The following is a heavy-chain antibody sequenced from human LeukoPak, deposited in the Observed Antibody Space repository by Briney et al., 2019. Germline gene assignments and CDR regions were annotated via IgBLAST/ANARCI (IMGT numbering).Heavy chain of an antibody. CDR1: GFTFSSYA. CDR3: ARAIPSGSYSGDYMDV. CDR2: ISYDGSNK. V-gene: IGHV3-30*01. Sequence: GGSLRLSCAASGFTFSSYAMHWVRQAPGKGLEWVAVISYDGSNKYYADSVKGRFTISRDNSKNTLYLQMNSLRAEDTAVYYCARAIPSGSYSGDYMDVWGKGTTVTVSS. J-gene: IGHJ6*03. D-gene: IGHD1-26*01.